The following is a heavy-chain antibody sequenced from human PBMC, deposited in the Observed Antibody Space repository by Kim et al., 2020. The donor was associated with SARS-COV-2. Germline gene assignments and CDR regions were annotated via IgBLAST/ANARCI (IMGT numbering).Heavy chain of an antibody. CDR3: ARASYSSSWYDKNYYYGMDV. Sequence: GGSLRLSCAASGFTFSSYGMHWVRQAPGKGLEWVAVIWYDGSNKYYADSVKGRFTISRDNSKNTLYLQMNSLRAEDTAVYYCARASYSSSWYDKNYYYGMDVWGQGTTVTVSS. D-gene: IGHD6-13*01. CDR2: IWYDGSNK. J-gene: IGHJ6*02. V-gene: IGHV3-33*08. CDR1: GFTFSSYG.